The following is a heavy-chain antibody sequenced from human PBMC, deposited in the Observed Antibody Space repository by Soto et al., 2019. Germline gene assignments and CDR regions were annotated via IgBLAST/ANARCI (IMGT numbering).Heavy chain of an antibody. CDR2: IWYDGSDK. J-gene: IGHJ4*02. Sequence: QVQLVESGGGVVQPGRSLRLSCAASGFTFSSYGMHWVRQAPGKGLEWVAVIWYDGSDKFYADSVKGRFTISRDNSKNTLYLQMHSLTAADTAVYYCAKGGGTTLPLDSWGQGTLVTVSS. D-gene: IGHD1-7*01. V-gene: IGHV3-33*06. CDR1: GFTFSSYG. CDR3: AKGGGTTLPLDS.